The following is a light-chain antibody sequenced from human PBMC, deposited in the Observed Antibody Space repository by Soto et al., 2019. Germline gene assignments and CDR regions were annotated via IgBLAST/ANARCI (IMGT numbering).Light chain of an antibody. CDR2: DVS. CDR3: TSYASSSTYV. J-gene: IGLJ1*01. V-gene: IGLV2-18*02. CDR1: SSDVGGKNL. Sequence: LTQPPSVSGSPGQSVAISCTGTSSDVGGKNLVSWNQQPPGKAPKLLIYDVSNRPSGGSTRFSGSKSGNTASLTISGLQAEDEADYYCTSYASSSTYVFGPGTKVTVL.